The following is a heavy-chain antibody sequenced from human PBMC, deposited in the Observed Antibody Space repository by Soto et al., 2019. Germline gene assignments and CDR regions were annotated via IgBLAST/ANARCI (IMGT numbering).Heavy chain of an antibody. V-gene: IGHV3-15*01. J-gene: IGHJ4*02. CDR2: IKSKTDGGTT. CDR3: TTDLLITFDY. Sequence: GGSLELCRAACGFTLWNAWMGGVRQAPGKGLEWVGRIKSKTDGGTTDYAAPVKGRFTISRDDSKNTLYLQMNSLKTEDTAVYYCTTDLLITFDYWGQGTLVTVSS. D-gene: IGHD2-8*01. CDR1: GFTLWNAW.